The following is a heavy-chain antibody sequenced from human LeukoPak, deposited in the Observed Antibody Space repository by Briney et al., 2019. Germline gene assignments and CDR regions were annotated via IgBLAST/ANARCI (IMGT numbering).Heavy chain of an antibody. J-gene: IGHJ4*02. CDR3: ARTKEMATISYFDS. D-gene: IGHD5-24*01. V-gene: IGHV3-23*01. CDR2: ISGSGDST. Sequence: GGSLRLSCVASGFTLRSYVMNWVRQTPGKGLEWVSSISGSGDSTFYADSVKGRFSISRDNSKNTLYLQMNSLRAEDTAVYYCARTKEMATISYFDSWGQGTLVTVSS. CDR1: GFTLRSYV.